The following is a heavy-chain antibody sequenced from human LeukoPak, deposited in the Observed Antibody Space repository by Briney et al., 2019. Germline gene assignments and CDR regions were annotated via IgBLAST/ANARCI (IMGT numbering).Heavy chain of an antibody. J-gene: IGHJ4*02. CDR3: AKDLGNWNSEYYFDY. CDR1: GFTLSSYG. Sequence: PGGSLRLSCAASGFTLSSYGMHWARQAPGKGLEWVAFIRYDGSNKYYADSVKGRFTISRDNSKNTLYLQMNSLRAEDTAVYYCAKDLGNWNSEYYFDYWGQGTLVTVSS. CDR2: IRYDGSNK. V-gene: IGHV3-30*02. D-gene: IGHD1-7*01.